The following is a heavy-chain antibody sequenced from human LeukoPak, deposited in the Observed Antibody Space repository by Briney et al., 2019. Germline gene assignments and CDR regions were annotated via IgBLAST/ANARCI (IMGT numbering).Heavy chain of an antibody. V-gene: IGHV3-48*02. CDR1: GFTFSSYG. Sequence: PGGSLRLSCAASGFTFSSYGMTWVRQAPGKGLEWVSYISGSGSSIYYADSVKGRLTISRDNAKNSVYLQMNSLRDEDTAVYYCAREPLDYWGQGTLVTVSS. CDR2: ISGSGSSI. CDR3: AREPLDY. J-gene: IGHJ4*02.